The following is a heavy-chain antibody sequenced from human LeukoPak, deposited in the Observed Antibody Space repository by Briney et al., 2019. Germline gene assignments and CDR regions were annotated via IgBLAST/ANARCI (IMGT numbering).Heavy chain of an antibody. Sequence: PGGSLRLSCAASGFTFSTYAMNWVRQAREKGLEWVSTISGSGGTPHYADSVKGRFTISRGNSKNTLHLQMNSLRAEDTAVYYCAKGGDLITYFDYWGQGTLVTVSS. J-gene: IGHJ4*02. CDR2: ISGSGGTP. CDR1: GFTFSTYA. D-gene: IGHD3-16*01. CDR3: AKGGDLITYFDY. V-gene: IGHV3-23*01.